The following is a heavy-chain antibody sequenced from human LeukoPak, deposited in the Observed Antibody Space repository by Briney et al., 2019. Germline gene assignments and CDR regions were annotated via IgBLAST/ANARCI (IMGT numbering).Heavy chain of an antibody. V-gene: IGHV1-2*02. J-gene: IGHJ4*02. D-gene: IGHD2-15*01. CDR1: GYTFTDYY. CDR2: INPKSGGT. CDR3: AKVSKLGCSGGTCYSAFDY. Sequence: ASVKVSCKASGYTFTDYYIHWMWQASGQGLAWMGWINPKSGGTDYAQKFQGRVTMTKDTSISTVYMELRGLGPEDTALYYCAKVSKLGCSGGTCYSAFDYWGQGTLVTVSS.